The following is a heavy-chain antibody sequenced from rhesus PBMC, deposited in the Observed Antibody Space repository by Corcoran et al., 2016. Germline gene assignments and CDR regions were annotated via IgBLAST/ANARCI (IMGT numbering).Heavy chain of an antibody. Sequence: EVQLAESGGGLVQPGGSLRLSCAASGFTVSRYWMSWVRQAPGNGRECLSAMYCSTMYYSDSRKGRFTISRDNAKNSLYLQMNSLRAEDTAVYYCTRIRPAYFDYWGQGVLVTVSS. V-gene: IGHV3-11*01. J-gene: IGHJ4*01. CDR2: MYCSTM. CDR1: GFTVSRYW. CDR3: TRIRPAYFDY. D-gene: IGHD3-22*01.